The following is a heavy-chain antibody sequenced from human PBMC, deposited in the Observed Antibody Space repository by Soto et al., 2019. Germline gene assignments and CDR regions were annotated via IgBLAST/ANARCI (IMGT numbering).Heavy chain of an antibody. CDR2: IIPIFGTA. D-gene: IGHD3-3*01. Sequence: SVKVSCKASGGTFSSYAISWVRQAPGQGLEWMGGIIPIFGTANYAQKFQGRVTITADESTSTAYMELSSLRSEDTAVYYCARARITIFGVVIIEAPYYGMDVWGQGTTVTVSS. J-gene: IGHJ6*02. V-gene: IGHV1-69*13. CDR3: ARARITIFGVVIIEAPYYGMDV. CDR1: GGTFSSYA.